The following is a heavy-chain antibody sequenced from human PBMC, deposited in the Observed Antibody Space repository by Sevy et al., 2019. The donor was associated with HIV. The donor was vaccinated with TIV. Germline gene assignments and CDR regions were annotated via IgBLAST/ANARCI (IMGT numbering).Heavy chain of an antibody. Sequence: GGFLRLSCAASGFTFSSYWMSWVRQAPGKGLEWVANIKQDGSEKYYVDSVKGRFTISRDNAKNSLYLQMNSLRAEDTAVYYCAREQGSLGYYYYYYGMDVWGQGTTVTVSS. CDR1: GFTFSSYW. J-gene: IGHJ6*02. V-gene: IGHV3-7*01. CDR3: AREQGSLGYYYYYYGMDV. CDR2: IKQDGSEK.